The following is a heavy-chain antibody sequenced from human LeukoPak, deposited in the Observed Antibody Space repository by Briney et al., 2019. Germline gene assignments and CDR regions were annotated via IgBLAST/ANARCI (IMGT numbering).Heavy chain of an antibody. J-gene: IGHJ4*02. D-gene: IGHD3-22*01. CDR3: AKIVGYHYDSSGHNYFDY. V-gene: IGHV3-23*01. CDR1: GFTFSSYA. Sequence: GGSLRLSCAASGFTFSSYAMSWVRQAPGKGLEWVSAISGSGGSTYYADSVKGRFTISRDNSKNTLYLQMNSLRAEDTAVYYCAKIVGYHYDSSGHNYFDYWGQGTLVTVSS. CDR2: ISGSGGST.